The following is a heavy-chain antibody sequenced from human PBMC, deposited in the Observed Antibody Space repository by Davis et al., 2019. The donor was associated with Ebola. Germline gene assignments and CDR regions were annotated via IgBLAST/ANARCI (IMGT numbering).Heavy chain of an antibody. D-gene: IGHD4-17*01. CDR1: GYTFTKYW. V-gene: IGHV5-51*01. J-gene: IGHJ4*02. CDR2: IYPGDYVA. Sequence: GESLKISCKGSGYTFTKYWIGWVRQTPGKGLEWMGIIYPGDYVARYSPSFQGQVTISVDKSISTAYLQWSSLKASDTAMYYCAGKRGVYGVTPFDHWGQGTLVTVSS. CDR3: AGKRGVYGVTPFDH.